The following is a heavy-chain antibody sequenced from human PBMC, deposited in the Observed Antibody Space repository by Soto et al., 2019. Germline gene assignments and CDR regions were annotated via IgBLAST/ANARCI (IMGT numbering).Heavy chain of an antibody. CDR1: GFTFSSYS. Sequence: GGSLRLSCAASGFTFSSYSMNWVRQAPGKGLEWVSYISSSSTTMYYADSVKGRFTISRDNAKNSLYLQMNSLRAEDTAVYYSARDRLKLLWFGDFYWFDPWGQGTLVTVSS. D-gene: IGHD3-10*01. J-gene: IGHJ5*02. CDR3: ARDRLKLLWFGDFYWFDP. V-gene: IGHV3-48*01. CDR2: ISSSSTTM.